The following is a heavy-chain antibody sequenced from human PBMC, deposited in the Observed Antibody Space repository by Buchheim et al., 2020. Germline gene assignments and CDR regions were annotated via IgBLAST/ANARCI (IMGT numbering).Heavy chain of an antibody. CDR3: ARGHSGSSPPLY. J-gene: IGHJ4*02. D-gene: IGHD1-26*01. CDR2: IYYSGST. Sequence: QVQLQESGPGLVKPSETLSLICTVSGGSISTYYWSWIRQPPGKGLEWIGYIYYSGSTNYNPSLKSRVTISVDTSKNQFSLNLTSVTAADTAVYYCARGHSGSSPPLYWGQGTL. V-gene: IGHV4-59*01. CDR1: GGSISTYY.